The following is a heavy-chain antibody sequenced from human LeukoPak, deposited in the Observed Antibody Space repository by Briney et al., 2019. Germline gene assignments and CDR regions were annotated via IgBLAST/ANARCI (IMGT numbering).Heavy chain of an antibody. J-gene: IGHJ4*02. Sequence: GGSLRLSCAAPGFSFTIYAMNSVRQAPGKGLEWVASITSSSDIYYADSVKGRFTISRDNAKNSQYLEMNSLGAEDTAGYYCASQFGETYGYWGQGTLVTVSS. CDR2: ITSSSDI. CDR1: GFSFTIYA. CDR3: ASQFGETYGY. V-gene: IGHV3-21*01. D-gene: IGHD3-16*01.